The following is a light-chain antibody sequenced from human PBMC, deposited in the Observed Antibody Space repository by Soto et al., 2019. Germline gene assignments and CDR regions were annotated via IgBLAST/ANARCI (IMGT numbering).Light chain of an antibody. CDR3: QQFYNYPRT. V-gene: IGKV1-8*01. CDR2: AAS. Sequence: AIRMTQSPSSFSASTGDRVTITCRASQGISSYLAWYQQKPGKAPKLLIYAASTLQSGVPSRFSGSGSGTDFTLTISCLQSEDFATYYCQQFYNYPRTVGQGTKVDIK. J-gene: IGKJ1*01. CDR1: QGISSY.